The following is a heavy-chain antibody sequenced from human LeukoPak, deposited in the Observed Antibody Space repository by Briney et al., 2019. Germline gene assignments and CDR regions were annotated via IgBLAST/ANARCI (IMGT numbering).Heavy chain of an antibody. CDR2: INSDGSST. D-gene: IGHD3-10*01. V-gene: IGHV3-74*01. Sequence: TGGSLRLSCAASGFTFSSYWMHWVRQAPGKGLVWVSRINSDGSSTSYADSVKGRFTISRDNAKNSLYLQMNSLRAEDTAVYYCARGTRTTYYYGSGSYQDNYWGQGTLVTVSS. J-gene: IGHJ4*02. CDR1: GFTFSSYW. CDR3: ARGTRTTYYYGSGSYQDNY.